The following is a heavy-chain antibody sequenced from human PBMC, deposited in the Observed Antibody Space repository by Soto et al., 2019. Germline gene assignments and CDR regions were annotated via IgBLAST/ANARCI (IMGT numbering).Heavy chain of an antibody. CDR1: GYSITSGFY. V-gene: IGHV4-38-2*01. Sequence: PSETLSLTCGVSGYSITSGFYWGWVRQSPGKGLEWIGSISYSAKTFYNPSLASRLSIAVDTSKNQFALKLSSVTAADTAVYYCVSRQQQVALVDYWGQGKLVTVSS. J-gene: IGHJ4*02. CDR2: ISYSAKT. CDR3: VSRQQQVALVDY. D-gene: IGHD6-13*01.